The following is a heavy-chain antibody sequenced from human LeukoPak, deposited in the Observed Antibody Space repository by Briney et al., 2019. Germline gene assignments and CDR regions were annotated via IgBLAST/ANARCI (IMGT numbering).Heavy chain of an antibody. D-gene: IGHD3-22*01. CDR1: GFTFSDYY. J-gene: IGHJ4*02. Sequence: PGGSLRLSCAASGFTFSDYYMSWIRQAPGKGLEWVSYISSSGSTIYYADSVKGRFTISRDNAKNSLYLQMNSLRAEDTALYYCARNYYDSSGYCHFDYWGQGTLVTVSS. CDR3: ARNYYDSSGYCHFDY. CDR2: ISSSGSTI. V-gene: IGHV3-11*04.